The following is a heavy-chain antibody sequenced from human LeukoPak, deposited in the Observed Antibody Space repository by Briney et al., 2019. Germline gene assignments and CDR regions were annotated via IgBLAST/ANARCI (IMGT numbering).Heavy chain of an antibody. J-gene: IGHJ4*02. CDR1: GFTFSSYA. D-gene: IGHD4-17*01. CDR3: ARDRGRYGDYTLDY. CDR2: ISYDGSNK. Sequence: PGGSLRLSCAASGFTFSSYAMHWVRQAPGKGLEWVAVISYDGSNKYYADSVKGRFTISRDNSKNTLYLQMNSLRAEDTAVYYCARDRGRYGDYTLDYWGQGTLVTVSS. V-gene: IGHV3-30*04.